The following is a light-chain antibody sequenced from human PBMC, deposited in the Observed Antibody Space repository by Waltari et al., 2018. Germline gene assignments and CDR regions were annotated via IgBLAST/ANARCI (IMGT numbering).Light chain of an antibody. CDR1: QGIGSY. CDR3: QQFESYPFT. V-gene: IGKV1-9*01. J-gene: IGKJ3*01. Sequence: IQLTQSPTSLSASIGDTVTISCRATQGIGSYLAWYQQRPGKAPNLLFYAASVLQDGVPSRFSGSGSRTDFTLTINNLQPEDFAFYYCQQFESYPFTVGPGTKVEVK. CDR2: AAS.